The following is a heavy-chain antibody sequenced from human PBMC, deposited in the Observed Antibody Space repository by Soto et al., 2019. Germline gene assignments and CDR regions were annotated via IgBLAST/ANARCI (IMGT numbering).Heavy chain of an antibody. CDR2: INHSAST. CDR1: GGSFSGYY. Sequence: PSETLSLTCAVYGGSFSGYYWSWIRQPPGKGLEWIGEINHSASTNYNPSLKSRVTISVDTSKNQFSLKLSSVTAADTAVYYCARDRVRGYYYYGMDVWGQGTTVTVSS. J-gene: IGHJ6*02. CDR3: ARDRVRGYYYYGMDV. V-gene: IGHV4-34*01. D-gene: IGHD3-10*01.